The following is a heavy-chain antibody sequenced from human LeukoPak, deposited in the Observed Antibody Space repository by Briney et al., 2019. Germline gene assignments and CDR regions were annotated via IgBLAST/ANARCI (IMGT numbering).Heavy chain of an antibody. CDR3: LTRGYNSGSMYFDT. D-gene: IGHD3-10*01. V-gene: IGHV3-64D*06. CDR2: ISSNGGRT. CDR1: GFTFGAYA. J-gene: IGHJ4*02. Sequence: GGSLILSCSASGFTFGAYAMHWVRQATGKGLEYVSTISSNGGRTYYADSVKGRFIISRDNSKDTVFLQMSSLRPEDTAVYYCLTRGYNSGSMYFDTWGQGTLVTVSS.